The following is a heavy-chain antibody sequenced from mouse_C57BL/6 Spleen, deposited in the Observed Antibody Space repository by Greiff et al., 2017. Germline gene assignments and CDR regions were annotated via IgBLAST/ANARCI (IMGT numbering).Heavy chain of an antibody. D-gene: IGHD2-1*01. CDR2: IWSGGST. Sequence: QVQLKQSGPGLVQPSQSLSITCTVSGFSLTSYGVHWVRQSPGKGLEWLGVIWSGGSTDYNAAFISRLSFSKDNSKSKVCFKMNSLQADDLVIYYCARNYYGNPFDFWGQGTTLTGSS. CDR1: GFSLTSYG. CDR3: ARNYYGNPFDF. V-gene: IGHV2-2*01. J-gene: IGHJ2*01.